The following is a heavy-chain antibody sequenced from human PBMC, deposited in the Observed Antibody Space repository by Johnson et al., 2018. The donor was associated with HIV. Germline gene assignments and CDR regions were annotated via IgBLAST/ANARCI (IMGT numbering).Heavy chain of an antibody. J-gene: IGHJ3*02. V-gene: IGHV3-64*01. CDR3: ARASGEWDAFDI. D-gene: IGHD3-10*01. Sequence: VQLVESGGGLVQPGWSLRLSCAASGFTFSSYSMHWVRQAPGAGLAYVSGTDHKGRNTYCANSVKGRFTIFRDNSKNTLYLQMGSLRAEDMAVYYCARASGEWDAFDIWGQGTVVTVSS. CDR2: TDHKGRNT. CDR1: GFTFSSYS.